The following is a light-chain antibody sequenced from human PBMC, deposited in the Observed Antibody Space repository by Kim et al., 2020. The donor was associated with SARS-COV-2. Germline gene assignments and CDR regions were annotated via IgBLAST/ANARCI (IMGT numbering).Light chain of an antibody. V-gene: IGLV3-21*04. CDR1: NVGRTS. J-gene: IGLJ2*01. CDR2: YDS. CDR3: QVWDSSSDPHVV. Sequence: PGKTARITCGGNNVGRTSVPWYQQKPGQAPVLVIYYDSDRPSGIPERFSGSNSGNTATLTISRVEAGDEADYYCQVWDSSSDPHVVFGGGTQLTVL.